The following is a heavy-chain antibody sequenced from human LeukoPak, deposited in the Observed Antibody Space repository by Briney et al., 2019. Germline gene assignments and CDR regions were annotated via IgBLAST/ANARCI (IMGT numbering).Heavy chain of an antibody. CDR1: GFTFSSYW. CDR3: ARIFSSWYFDY. J-gene: IGHJ4*02. D-gene: IGHD6-13*01. V-gene: IGHV3-74*01. Sequence: PGGSLRLSCAASGFTFSSYWMHWVRQAPGKGLVWVSRIKNDGSRTSYADSVKGRFTISRDNSKNTLYLQINSLRAEDTAVYYCARIFSSWYFDYWGQGTLVTVSS. CDR2: IKNDGSRT.